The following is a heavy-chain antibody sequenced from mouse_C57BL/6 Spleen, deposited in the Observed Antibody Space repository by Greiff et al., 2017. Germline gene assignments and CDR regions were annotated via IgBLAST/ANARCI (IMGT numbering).Heavy chain of an antibody. J-gene: IGHJ1*03. D-gene: IGHD1-1*01. CDR2: IDPENGDT. V-gene: IGHV14-4*01. Sequence: EVQLQQSGAELVRPGASVKLSCTASGFNIKDDYMHWVKQRPEQGLEWIGWIDPENGDTEYASKFQGKATITADTSSNTAYLQLSSLTSEDTDVYDCTDGGTGVGGGYFDVWGTGTTVTVSS. CDR3: TDGGTGVGGGYFDV. CDR1: GFNIKDDY.